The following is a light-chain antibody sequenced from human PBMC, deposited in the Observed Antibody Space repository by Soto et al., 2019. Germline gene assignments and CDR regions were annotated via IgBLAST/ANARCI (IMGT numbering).Light chain of an antibody. Sequence: EIVMTQSPATLSVSPGERATLSCRASQSVSSNLAWYQQKPGQAPRLLIYDAYTRATGIPARFSGSGSGTEFTLTISSLQSEDFAVYYCQQYHNWPPYTFGQGTKLEIK. J-gene: IGKJ2*01. CDR3: QQYHNWPPYT. V-gene: IGKV3-15*01. CDR2: DAY. CDR1: QSVSSN.